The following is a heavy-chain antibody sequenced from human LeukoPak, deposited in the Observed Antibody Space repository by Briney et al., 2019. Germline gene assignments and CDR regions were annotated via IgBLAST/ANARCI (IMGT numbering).Heavy chain of an antibody. D-gene: IGHD1-26*01. CDR1: GGSISSYY. CDR3: ARQVVGAAFDY. V-gene: IGHV4-59*08. Sequence: SETLSLTCTVSGGSISSYYWSWIRQPPGKGREWIGYIYYSGSTNYNPSLKSRVTISVDTSKNQFSLKLSTVTAADTAVYYCARQVVGAAFDYWGQGTLVTVSS. J-gene: IGHJ4*02. CDR2: IYYSGST.